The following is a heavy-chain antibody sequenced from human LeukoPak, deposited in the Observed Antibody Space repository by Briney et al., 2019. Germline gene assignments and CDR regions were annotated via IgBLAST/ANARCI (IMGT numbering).Heavy chain of an antibody. CDR1: GFTFSSYE. V-gene: IGHV3-48*03. Sequence: GGSLRLSCAASGFTFSSYEMNWIRQAPGKGLEWVSYISGSGSTIYNADSVKGRFTISRDNAKNSLYLQMNSLRAEDTAVYFCARVDTSTWYAAMDVWGKGTPVTVSS. CDR3: ARVDTSTWYAAMDV. D-gene: IGHD6-13*01. J-gene: IGHJ6*04. CDR2: ISGSGSTI.